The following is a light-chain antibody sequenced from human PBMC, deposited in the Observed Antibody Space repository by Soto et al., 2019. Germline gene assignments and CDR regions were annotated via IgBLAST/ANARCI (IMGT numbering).Light chain of an antibody. CDR3: QQYGSSPRT. Sequence: EIVMTQSPATLSVSPWDRATLSCRASQSVTSNLAWYQQKPGQAPRLLIYGASSRATGIPDRFSGSGSGTDFTLTISRLEPEDFAVYYCQQYGSSPRTFGQGTKVDI. CDR1: QSVTSN. J-gene: IGKJ1*01. V-gene: IGKV3-20*01. CDR2: GAS.